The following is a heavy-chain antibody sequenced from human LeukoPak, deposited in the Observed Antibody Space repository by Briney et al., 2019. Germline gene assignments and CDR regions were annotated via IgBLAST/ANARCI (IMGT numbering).Heavy chain of an antibody. V-gene: IGHV3-48*01. Sequence: SGGSLRLSCAASGLTFSKSALTWVRQAPGKGLEWVSYISSSSSTIYYADSVKGRFTISRDNAKNSLYLQMNSLRAEDTAVYYCARGAYYYEDWGQGTLVTVSS. CDR1: GLTFSKSA. D-gene: IGHD3-22*01. CDR2: ISSSSSTI. J-gene: IGHJ4*02. CDR3: ARGAYYYED.